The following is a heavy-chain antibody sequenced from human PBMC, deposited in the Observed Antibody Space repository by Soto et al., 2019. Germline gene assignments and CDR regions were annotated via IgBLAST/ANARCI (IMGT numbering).Heavy chain of an antibody. CDR3: ARDLNLGLAAG. Sequence: QVQLVQSGAEVKKPGASVKVSCKASGYTFTSYSISWVRQAPGQGLEWMGWINPYNGNIKYAQKLQGRVTMTTDKSTSTAYMELRSLRSADTAVYYCARDLNLGLAAGWGQGSLVTVSS. CDR1: GYTFTSYS. J-gene: IGHJ4*02. V-gene: IGHV1-18*01. CDR2: INPYNGNI. D-gene: IGHD6-13*01.